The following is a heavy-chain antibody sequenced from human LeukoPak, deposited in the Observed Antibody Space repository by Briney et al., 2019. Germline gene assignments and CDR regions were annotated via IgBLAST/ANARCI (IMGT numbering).Heavy chain of an antibody. J-gene: IGHJ4*02. CDR3: AKVKDPASGHDY. CDR1: GFTFSSYA. Sequence: GGSLRLSCAASGFTFSSYAMSWVRQAPGKGLEWVSAISGSGGSTYYADSVKGRFTISRDNSKNTLYLQMSSLRAEDTAVYYCAKVKDPASGHDYWGQGTLVTVSS. CDR2: ISGSGGST. V-gene: IGHV3-23*01. D-gene: IGHD2-15*01.